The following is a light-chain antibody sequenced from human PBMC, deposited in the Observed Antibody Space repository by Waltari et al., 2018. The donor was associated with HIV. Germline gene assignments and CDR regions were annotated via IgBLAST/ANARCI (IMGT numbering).Light chain of an antibody. J-gene: IGKJ2*01. V-gene: IGKV3-15*01. CDR2: AAS. CDR1: QSVGTS. CDR3: QQYSDWPPGFT. Sequence: ETVMTQSPATLSVSPGERAILSCRASQSVGTSVAWYQQRPGQAPRPLISAASTRATGVPARFSGSGSGTEFTLTISSLQSEDFVVYYCQQYSDWPPGFTFGQGTKLDI.